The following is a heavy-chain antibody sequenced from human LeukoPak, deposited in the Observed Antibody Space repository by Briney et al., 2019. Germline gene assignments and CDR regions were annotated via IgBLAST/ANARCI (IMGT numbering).Heavy chain of an antibody. Sequence: ASVKVSCKACGGNFGSYAINWVRQAPGQGLEWMGGIIPIFGTANYAQKFQGRVTITADKSTSTAYMELSSLRSEDTAVYYCARENYGSGSYRAFDYWGQGTLVTVSS. V-gene: IGHV1-69*06. CDR1: GGNFGSYA. CDR2: IIPIFGTA. J-gene: IGHJ4*02. D-gene: IGHD3-10*01. CDR3: ARENYGSGSYRAFDY.